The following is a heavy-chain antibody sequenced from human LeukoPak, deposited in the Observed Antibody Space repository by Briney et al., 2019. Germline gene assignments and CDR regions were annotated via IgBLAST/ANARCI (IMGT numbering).Heavy chain of an antibody. CDR1: GFMFGNHG. Sequence: SGGSLRLSCEGSGFMFGNHGLIWVRQAPGKGLYWLSFSGPSGGTRLYADSVKGRFTISRDNAKNSLYLQMNSLRAEDTAVYYCARDLSVYDSSGDDYWGQGTLVTVSS. V-gene: IGHV3-48*04. CDR3: ARDLSVYDSSGDDY. CDR2: SGPSGGTR. D-gene: IGHD3-22*01. J-gene: IGHJ4*02.